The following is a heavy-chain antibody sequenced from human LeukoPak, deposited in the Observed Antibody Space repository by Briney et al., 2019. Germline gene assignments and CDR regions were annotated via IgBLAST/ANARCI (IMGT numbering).Heavy chain of an antibody. CDR2: ISSSSGTI. CDR1: GFTFSSYN. V-gene: IGHV3-48*01. J-gene: IGHJ4*02. CDR3: ARAHNWGPFDY. Sequence: PGGSLRLSCAASGFTFSSYNMNWVRQAPGKGLEWVSYISSSSGTIYYADSVKGRFTISRDNSKNTLYLQMGSLRAEDMAVYYCARAHNWGPFDYWGQGTLVTVSS. D-gene: IGHD7-27*01.